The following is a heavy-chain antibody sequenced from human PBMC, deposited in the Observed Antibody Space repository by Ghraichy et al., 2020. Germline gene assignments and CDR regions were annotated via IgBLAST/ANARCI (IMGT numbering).Heavy chain of an antibody. CDR2: IDWDDDK. CDR3: ARSTYLGARPDTAMVIGDAFDI. CDR1: GFSLSTSGMC. Sequence: SGPTLVKPTQTLTLTCTFSGFSLSTSGMCVSWIRQPPGKALEWLARIDWDDDKYYSTSLKTRLTISKDTSKNQVVLTMTNMDPVDTATYYCARSTYLGARPDTAMVIGDAFDIWGQGTMVTVSS. J-gene: IGHJ3*02. V-gene: IGHV2-70*11. D-gene: IGHD5-18*01.